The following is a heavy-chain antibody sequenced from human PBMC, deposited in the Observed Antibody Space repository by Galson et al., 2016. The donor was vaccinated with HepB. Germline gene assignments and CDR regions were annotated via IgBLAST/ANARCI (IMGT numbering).Heavy chain of an antibody. D-gene: IGHD3-22*01. V-gene: IGHV3-9*01. CDR1: GFTFEDYA. CDR3: TKDFYSSGPEYFHH. Sequence: SLRLSCAASGFTFEDYAMHWVRQFPGKGLEWVSGINWNSGVTDYADSVKGRFTISRDNAKTSRYLQMNSLRPEDTAFYYCTKDFYSSGPEYFHHWGRGALVTVSS. J-gene: IGHJ1*01. CDR2: INWNSGVT.